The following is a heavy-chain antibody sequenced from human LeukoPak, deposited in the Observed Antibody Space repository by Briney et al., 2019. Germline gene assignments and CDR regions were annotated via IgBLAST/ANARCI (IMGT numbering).Heavy chain of an antibody. CDR3: AKDISHYYDSSGYLQH. D-gene: IGHD3-22*01. CDR1: GFTFSSYG. V-gene: IGHV3-30*18. CDR2: ISYDGSNK. Sequence: GGSLRLSCAASGFTFSSYGMHWVRRAPGKGLEWVAVISYDGSNKYYADSVKGRFTISRDNSKNSLYLQMNSLRAEDMALYYCAKDISHYYDSSGYLQHWGQGTLVTVSS. J-gene: IGHJ1*01.